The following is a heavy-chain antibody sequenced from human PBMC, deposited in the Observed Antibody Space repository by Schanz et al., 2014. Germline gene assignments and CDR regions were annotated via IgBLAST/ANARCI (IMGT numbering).Heavy chain of an antibody. CDR3: AFDRDDAYDI. J-gene: IGHJ3*02. CDR2: INGYNAHT. CDR1: GYTFTSSG. Sequence: QVQLVQSGAEVKKPGASVKVSCKASGYTFTSSGFSWVRQAPGQGLEWMGWINGYNAHTNYAQKFQGRVTVTRDTSTTTVYMDLSSLISEDTAVYYCAFDRDDAYDIWGQGTTVTVSS. V-gene: IGHV1-18*01. D-gene: IGHD3-9*01.